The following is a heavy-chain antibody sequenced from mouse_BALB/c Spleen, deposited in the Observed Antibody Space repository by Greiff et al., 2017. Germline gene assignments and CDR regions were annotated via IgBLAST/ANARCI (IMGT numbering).Heavy chain of an antibody. CDR2: ISSGSSTI. D-gene: IGHD1-1*01. Sequence: EVKVVESGGGLVQPGGSRKLSCAASGFTFSSFGMHWVRQAPEKGLEWVAYISSGSSTIYYADTVKGRFTISRDNPKNTLFLQMTSLRSEDTAMYYCARSTVVRGNAMDYWGQGTSVTVSS. CDR3: ARSTVVRGNAMDY. J-gene: IGHJ4*01. V-gene: IGHV5-17*02. CDR1: GFTFSSFG.